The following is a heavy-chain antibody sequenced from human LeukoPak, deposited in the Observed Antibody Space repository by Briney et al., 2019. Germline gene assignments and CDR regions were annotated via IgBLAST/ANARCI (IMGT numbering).Heavy chain of an antibody. D-gene: IGHD4-11*01. CDR2: ITSGSSYI. CDR1: GFTFSSYS. J-gene: IGHJ5*02. V-gene: IGHV3-21*01. CDR3: ARDLTVTSTFWFDR. Sequence: GGSLRLSCAVSGFTFSSYSMNWVRQAPGKGLEWVSSITSGSSYIYYADSVKGRFTISRDNAKNSLYLQMNSLRAEDTAVYYCARDLTVTSTFWFDRWGQGTLVTVSS.